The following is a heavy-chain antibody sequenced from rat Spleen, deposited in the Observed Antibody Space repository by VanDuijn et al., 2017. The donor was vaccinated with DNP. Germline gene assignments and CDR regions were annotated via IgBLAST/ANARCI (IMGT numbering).Heavy chain of an antibody. Sequence: EVRLQESGPGLVQPSQSLSLTCSVTGYSITSNYWGWIRKFPGNKMEWTGYISYSGSTSYNPSLKSRISITRDTSKNQFFLQLNSVTTEDTATYYCATGGAGIWFAYWGQGTLVTVSS. CDR2: ISYSGST. CDR3: ATGGAGIWFAY. D-gene: IGHD4-2*01. V-gene: IGHV3-1*01. CDR1: GYSITSNY. J-gene: IGHJ3*01.